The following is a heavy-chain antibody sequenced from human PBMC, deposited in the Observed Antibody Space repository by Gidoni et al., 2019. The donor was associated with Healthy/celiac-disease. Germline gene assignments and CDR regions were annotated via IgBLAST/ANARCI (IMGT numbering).Heavy chain of an antibody. V-gene: IGHV3-15*01. CDR1: GFPFSNAL. CDR3: NTDEIAGDGNEGNWFDP. Sequence: EVQLLESGGGLLKPGGSLSLSCAASGFPFSNALLSWVRQAPGKGLEWVGRIKSKTDGGTTDYDEPVKGRITISRDDSKNTLYLQMNSQKTEDTAVYYCNTDEIAGDGNEGNWFDPWGQGTLVTVSS. CDR2: IKSKTDGGTT. J-gene: IGHJ5*02. D-gene: IGHD6-19*01.